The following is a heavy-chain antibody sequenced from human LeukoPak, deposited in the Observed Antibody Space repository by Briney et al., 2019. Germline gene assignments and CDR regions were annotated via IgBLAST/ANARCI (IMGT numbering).Heavy chain of an antibody. V-gene: IGHV3-53*05. Sequence: GGSLRLSCAASGFTVSSNYMSWVRQAPGKGLEWVSVIYSGGSTYYADSVKGRFTISRDNAKNSLYLQMNSLRAEDMALYYCAKSPYDFWSGLDYFDYWGQGTLVTVSS. CDR1: GFTVSSNY. CDR2: IYSGGST. CDR3: AKSPYDFWSGLDYFDY. D-gene: IGHD3-3*01. J-gene: IGHJ4*02.